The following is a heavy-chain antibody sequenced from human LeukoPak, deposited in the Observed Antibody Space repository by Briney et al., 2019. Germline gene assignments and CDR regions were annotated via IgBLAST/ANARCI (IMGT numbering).Heavy chain of an antibody. Sequence: PGGSLRLSCAASGFTFSSYGMHWVRQAPGKGLEWVAVISYDGSNKYYADSVKGRFTISRDNSKNTLYLQMNSLRAEDTAVYYCAKDYRSIAAEIDYWGQGTLVTVSS. CDR3: AKDYRSIAAEIDY. V-gene: IGHV3-30*18. CDR1: GFTFSSYG. D-gene: IGHD3-16*02. J-gene: IGHJ4*02. CDR2: ISYDGSNK.